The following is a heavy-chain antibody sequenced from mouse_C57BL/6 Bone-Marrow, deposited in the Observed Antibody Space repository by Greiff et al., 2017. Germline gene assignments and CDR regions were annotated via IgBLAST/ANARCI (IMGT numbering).Heavy chain of an antibody. CDR2: IYPRSGNN. CDR1: GYTFTSYG. Sequence: VQLQQSGAELARPGASVKLSCKASGYTFTSYGISWVKQGTGQGLEWIGEIYPRSGNNYYNEKVKGKATLHADKSSSTADMELRSLTSEDSAVYFGARGRIYYDYDGVRWYFDVWGTGTTVTVSS. D-gene: IGHD2-4*01. V-gene: IGHV1-81*01. J-gene: IGHJ1*03. CDR3: ARGRIYYDYDGVRWYFDV.